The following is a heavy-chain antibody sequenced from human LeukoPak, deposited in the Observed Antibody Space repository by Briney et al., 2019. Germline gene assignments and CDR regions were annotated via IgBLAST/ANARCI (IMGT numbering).Heavy chain of an antibody. Sequence: GGSLRLSCAASGFTFSSYAMHWVRQAPGKGLEWVAVISYDGSNKYYADSVKGRFTISRDNSKNTLYLQMNSLRAEDTAVYYCARGPSIPVALRYFDYWGQGTLVTVSS. CDR2: ISYDGSNK. J-gene: IGHJ4*02. CDR3: ARGPSIPVALRYFDY. D-gene: IGHD6-19*01. CDR1: GFTFSSYA. V-gene: IGHV3-30*04.